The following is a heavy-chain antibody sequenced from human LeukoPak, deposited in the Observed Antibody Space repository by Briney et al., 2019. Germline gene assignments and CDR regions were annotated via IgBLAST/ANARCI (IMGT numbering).Heavy chain of an antibody. D-gene: IGHD3-22*01. CDR1: GGSISSSSYY. CDR3: ARHRGYYDSPNWFDP. V-gene: IGHV4-39*01. CDR2: IYYSGST. J-gene: IGHJ5*02. Sequence: SETLSLTCTVSGGSISSSSYYWGWIRQPPGKGLEWIGSIYYSGSTYYNPSLKSRVTISVDTSKNRFSLKLSSVTAADTAVYYCARHRGYYDSPNWFDPWGQGTLVTVSS.